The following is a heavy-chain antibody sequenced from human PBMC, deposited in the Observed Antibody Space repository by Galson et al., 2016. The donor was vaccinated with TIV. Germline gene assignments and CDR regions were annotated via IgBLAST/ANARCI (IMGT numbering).Heavy chain of an antibody. J-gene: IGHJ6*02. Sequence: CAISGDSVSTSRGVWNWIRQSPSRGLEWLGRTYYRSKWYSDYAPSVSSRIIFKSDASKNQFSLQLNSVTPEDTAIYYCTRVPLNKLNNFYYALDVWGQGTTVTVSS. D-gene: IGHD1/OR15-1a*01. V-gene: IGHV6-1*01. CDR3: TRVPLNKLNNFYYALDV. CDR1: GDSVSTSRGV. CDR2: TYYRSKWYS.